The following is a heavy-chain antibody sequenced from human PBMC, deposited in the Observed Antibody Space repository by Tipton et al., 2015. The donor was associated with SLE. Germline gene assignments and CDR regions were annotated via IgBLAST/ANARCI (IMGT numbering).Heavy chain of an antibody. CDR1: GGSISSGSYY. Sequence: TLSLTCAVSGGSISSGSYYWGWIRQPPGKGLEWIGSIYYSGSTYYNPSLKSRVTISVDTSKNQFSLKLSSVTAADTAVYYCARRPPNDYGGHFDYWGQGTLVTVSS. CDR2: IYYSGST. D-gene: IGHD4-23*01. CDR3: ARRPPNDYGGHFDY. V-gene: IGHV4-39*01. J-gene: IGHJ4*02.